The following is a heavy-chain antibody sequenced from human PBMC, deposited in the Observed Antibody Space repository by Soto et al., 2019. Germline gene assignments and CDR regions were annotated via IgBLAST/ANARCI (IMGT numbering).Heavy chain of an antibody. J-gene: IGHJ4*02. CDR1: GFTFSSYA. Sequence: GGSLRLSCAASGFTFSSYAMHWVRQAPGKGLEWVAVISYDGSNKYYADSVKGRFTISRDNSKNTLYLQMNSLRAEDTAVYYCARDSETGTTLYYFDYWGQGTLVTVSS. D-gene: IGHD1-7*01. CDR3: ARDSETGTTLYYFDY. CDR2: ISYDGSNK. V-gene: IGHV3-30-3*01.